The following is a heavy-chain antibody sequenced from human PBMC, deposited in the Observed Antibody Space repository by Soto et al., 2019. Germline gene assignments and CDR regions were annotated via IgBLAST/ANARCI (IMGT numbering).Heavy chain of an antibody. CDR2: INHSGST. J-gene: IGHJ5*02. D-gene: IGHD3-10*01. V-gene: IGHV4-34*01. CDR3: AKSRWLYNVYNWFDP. Sequence: PSETLSLTCAVYGGSFSGYYWSWIRQPPGKGLEWIGEINHSGSTNYNPSLKSRVTVSVDTSKNQFSLKLSSVTAADTAVYYCAKSRWLYNVYNWFDPWGQGTLVTVSS. CDR1: GGSFSGYY.